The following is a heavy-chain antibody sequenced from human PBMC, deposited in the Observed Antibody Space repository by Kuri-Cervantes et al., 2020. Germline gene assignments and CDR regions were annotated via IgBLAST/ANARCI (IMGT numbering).Heavy chain of an antibody. V-gene: IGHV3-23*01. CDR3: AKGVGYSYGYRLHYFDY. J-gene: IGHJ4*02. Sequence: GESLKISCEASGFTFSSYAMAWVRQAPGKGLEWVSAISGSGAGTYYADSMKGRFTISRDNSKNTLYPQMNSLRAEDTAVYYCAKGVGYSYGYRLHYFDYWGQGTLVTVSS. CDR2: ISGSGAGT. D-gene: IGHD5-18*01. CDR1: GFTFSSYA.